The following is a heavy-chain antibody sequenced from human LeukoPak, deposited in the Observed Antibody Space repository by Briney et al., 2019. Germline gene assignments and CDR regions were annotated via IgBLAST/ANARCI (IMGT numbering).Heavy chain of an antibody. V-gene: IGHV3-23*01. D-gene: IGHD6-25*01. CDR1: GFTFSSYA. Sequence: PGGSLRLSCAASGFTFSSYAMSWVRQAPGKGPEWVSTISIDGGRTYYADSVKGRFTVSRDTSKNTLHLQMNSLRAEDTAVYYCARKGIGSSRYQNMDVWGKGTTVTVSS. CDR2: ISIDGGRT. CDR3: ARKGIGSSRYQNMDV. J-gene: IGHJ6*03.